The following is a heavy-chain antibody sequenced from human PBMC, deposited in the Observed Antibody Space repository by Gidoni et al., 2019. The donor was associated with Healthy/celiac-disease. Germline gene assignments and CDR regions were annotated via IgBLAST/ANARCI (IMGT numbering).Heavy chain of an antibody. J-gene: IGHJ6*02. CDR1: GFTFSSYE. D-gene: IGHD3-22*01. CDR3: ARDRGPNDSSGYYQYYYGMDV. V-gene: IGHV3-48*03. Sequence: EVQLVESGGGLVQPGGSLRLSCAASGFTFSSYEMNWVRQAPGKGLEWVSYISSSGSTIYYADSVKGRFTISRDNAKNSLYLQMNSLRAEDTAVYYCARDRGPNDSSGYYQYYYGMDVWGQGTTVTVSS. CDR2: ISSSGSTI.